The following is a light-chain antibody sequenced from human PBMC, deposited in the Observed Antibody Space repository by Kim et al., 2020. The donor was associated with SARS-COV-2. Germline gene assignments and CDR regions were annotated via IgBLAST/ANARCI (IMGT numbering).Light chain of an antibody. CDR3: QQYQASPYT. V-gene: IGKV1-5*01. J-gene: IGKJ2*01. CDR1: ESVGSW. Sequence: SASVGDRVTITCRASESVGSWLAWYQQKPGTAPKLLIYDTSTLQSGVPSRFSGSGTGTFFTLAISSLQPGDFATYYCQQYQASPYTFGQGTKLEIK. CDR2: DTS.